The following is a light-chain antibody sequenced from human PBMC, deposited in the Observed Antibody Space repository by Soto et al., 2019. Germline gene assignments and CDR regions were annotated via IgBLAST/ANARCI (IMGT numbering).Light chain of an antibody. Sequence: DIHMAQSPPSLSASVGDRVTITCRASHNIVTYLNWYQQKAGKAPSLLIYEASHLQSGVPFRFFGSGSGTDFTLTIDKLQHEDSATYYCQHSHRTPPTFGPGTKLEIK. J-gene: IGKJ2*01. CDR2: EAS. CDR1: HNIVTY. V-gene: IGKV1-39*01. CDR3: QHSHRTPPT.